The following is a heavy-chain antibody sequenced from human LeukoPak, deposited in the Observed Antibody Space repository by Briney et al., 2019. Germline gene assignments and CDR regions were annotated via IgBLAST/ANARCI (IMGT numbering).Heavy chain of an antibody. CDR3: ARGVRSWYFNS. CDR1: GFTVSSNY. CDR2: IYSGGST. Sequence: GGSLRLSCAASGFTVSSNYMSWVRQAPGKGLEWVSVIYSGGSTYYADSVKGRFTISRDNSKNTLYLQMNSLRAEDTAMYYCARGVRSWYFNSWGQGTLVTVSS. V-gene: IGHV3-53*05. J-gene: IGHJ4*02. D-gene: IGHD6-13*01.